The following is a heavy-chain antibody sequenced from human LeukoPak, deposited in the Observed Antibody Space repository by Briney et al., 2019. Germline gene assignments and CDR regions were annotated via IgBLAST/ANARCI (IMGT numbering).Heavy chain of an antibody. D-gene: IGHD5-12*01. J-gene: IGHJ5*02. V-gene: IGHV4-34*01. Sequence: SETLSLTCAVYGGSFSGYYWSWIRQPPGKGLEWIGEINHSGSTNYNPSLKSRVTISVDTSKNQFSLKLNSVTAADTAVYYCARDSGYDLTWGQGTLVTVSS. CDR1: GGSFSGYY. CDR3: ARDSGYDLT. CDR2: INHSGST.